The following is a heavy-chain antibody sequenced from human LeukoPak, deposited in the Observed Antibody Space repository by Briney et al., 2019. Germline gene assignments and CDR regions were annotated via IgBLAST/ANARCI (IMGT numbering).Heavy chain of an antibody. CDR2: ISGSGGST. J-gene: IGHJ6*02. CDR3: ARNPPNYDFWSGPYYYGMDV. D-gene: IGHD3-3*01. V-gene: IGHV3-23*01. CDR1: GFTFSSYG. Sequence: PGGSLRLSCAAAGFTFSSYGMHWVRQAPGKGLEWVSAISGSGGSTYYADSVKGRFTISRDNSKNTLYLQMNSLRAEDTAVYYCARNPPNYDFWSGPYYYGMDVWGQGTTVTVSS.